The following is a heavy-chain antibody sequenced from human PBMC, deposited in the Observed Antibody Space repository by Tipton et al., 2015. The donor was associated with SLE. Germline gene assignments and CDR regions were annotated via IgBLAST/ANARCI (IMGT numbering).Heavy chain of an antibody. CDR2: INHSGST. J-gene: IGHJ3*02. D-gene: IGHD5-18*01. CDR1: GGSFSGYY. CDR3: ARDKLCDI. V-gene: IGHV4-34*01. Sequence: TLSLTCAVYGGSFSGYYWSWIRQPPGKGLEWIGEINHSGSTNYNPSLKSRVTISVDTSKNQFSLKLGSVTAADTAVYYCARDKLCDIWGQGTMVTVSS.